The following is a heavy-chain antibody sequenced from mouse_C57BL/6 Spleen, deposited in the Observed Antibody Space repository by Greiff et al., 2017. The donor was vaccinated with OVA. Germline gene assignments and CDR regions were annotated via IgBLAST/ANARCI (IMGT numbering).Heavy chain of an antibody. CDR2: IYPGSGST. CDR1: GYTFTSYW. D-gene: IGHD1-1*01. Sequence: QVQLQQPGAELVKPGASVKMSCKASGYTFTSYWITWVKQRPGQGLEWIGDIYPGSGSTNYNEKFKSKATLTVDTSSSTAYMQLSNLTSEDSAVYYCARGDFGIYYYGSGYFDVWGTGTTVTVSS. V-gene: IGHV1-55*01. CDR3: ARGDFGIYYYGSGYFDV. J-gene: IGHJ1*03.